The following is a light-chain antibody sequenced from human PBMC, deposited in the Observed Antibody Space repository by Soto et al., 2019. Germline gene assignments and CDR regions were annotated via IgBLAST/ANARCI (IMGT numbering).Light chain of an antibody. J-gene: IGKJ1*01. CDR3: QQRSNWSVT. CDR2: DAS. CDR1: QSVSSN. Sequence: EIVLTQSPAPLSLSPGERATLSFRASQSVSSNLAWYQQKPGQAPRLLIYDASNRATGIPARLIGSGSGTDFTLTISSLEPEDFAVYYCQQRSNWSVTFGQGTKVEIK. V-gene: IGKV3-11*01.